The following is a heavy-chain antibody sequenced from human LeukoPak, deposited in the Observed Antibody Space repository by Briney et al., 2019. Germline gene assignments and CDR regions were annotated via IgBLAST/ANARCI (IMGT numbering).Heavy chain of an antibody. CDR1: GFALSDYY. V-gene: IGHV3-11*06. CDR2: ISSSSIYT. J-gene: IGHJ4*02. Sequence: GGSLRLSCAASGFALSDYYMSWLRQAPGKGLEWVSYISSSSIYTNYADSVKGRFTISRDNAKNSLYLQMNSLRAEDTAVYYCARDREYYFDYWGQGTLVTVSS. CDR3: ARDREYYFDY.